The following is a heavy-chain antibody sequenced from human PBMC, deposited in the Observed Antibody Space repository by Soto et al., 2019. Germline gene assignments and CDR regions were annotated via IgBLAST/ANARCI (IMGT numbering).Heavy chain of an antibody. V-gene: IGHV3-30*18. D-gene: IGHD6-13*01. CDR2: ISYDGSNK. CDR3: AKDSGGYSSPADY. Sequence: GGSLRLSCAASGFTFSSYGMHWVRQAPGKGLEWVAVISYDGSNKYYADSVKGRFTISRDNSKNTLHLQMNSLRGEDTAVYYCAKDSGGYSSPADYWGQGTLVTVSS. CDR1: GFTFSSYG. J-gene: IGHJ4*02.